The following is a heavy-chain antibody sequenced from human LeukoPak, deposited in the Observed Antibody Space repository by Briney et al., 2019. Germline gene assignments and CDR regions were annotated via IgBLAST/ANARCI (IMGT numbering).Heavy chain of an antibody. D-gene: IGHD1-1*01. V-gene: IGHV3-30*18. CDR1: GFTFSSYG. Sequence: GGSLRLSCAASGFTFSSYGMHWVRQAPGKGLEWVAVISYDGSNKYYADSVKGRFTISRDNSKNTLYLQMNSLRAEDTAVYYCAKDGRGQYPPNDLDYWGQGTLVTVSS. CDR3: AKDGRGQYPPNDLDY. J-gene: IGHJ4*02. CDR2: ISYDGSNK.